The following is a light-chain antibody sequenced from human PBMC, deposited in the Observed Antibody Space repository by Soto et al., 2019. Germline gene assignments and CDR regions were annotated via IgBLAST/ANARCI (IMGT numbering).Light chain of an antibody. CDR1: SSDVGGYNY. J-gene: IGLJ2*01. CDR2: EDT. Sequence: QSALTQPASVSGSPGQSITISCTGTSSDVGGYNYVSWYQQVPGKAPKLMVYEDTKRPSGVSNRFSGSKSGNSASLTISGLQAEDEADYYCCSYADSSRTLGFGGGTKLTVL. CDR3: CSYADSSRTLG. V-gene: IGLV2-23*01.